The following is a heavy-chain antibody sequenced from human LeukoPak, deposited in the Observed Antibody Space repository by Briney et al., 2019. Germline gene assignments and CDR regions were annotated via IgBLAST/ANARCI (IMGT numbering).Heavy chain of an antibody. D-gene: IGHD5-12*01. J-gene: IGHJ4*02. CDR1: GVSISSYY. Sequence: PAETLSLTCAVSGVSISSYYWSWVRQPPGKGLEWIGYIYYSGITTYNPSLKSRVTMSVDTSKNQFSLKLSSMTAADTAVYYCARYNAYDFKFDYWGQGTLVTVSS. V-gene: IGHV4-59*08. CDR3: ARYNAYDFKFDY. CDR2: IYYSGIT.